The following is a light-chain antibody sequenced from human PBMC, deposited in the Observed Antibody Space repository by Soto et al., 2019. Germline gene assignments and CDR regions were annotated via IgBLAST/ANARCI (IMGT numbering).Light chain of an antibody. J-gene: IGLJ3*02. CDR3: PSYDSSLSGSV. CDR1: SSNIGAGYV. Sequence: QSVLTQPPSVSGAPGQRVTISCTGSSSNIGAGYVYWYQQLPGTAPKLLIYGNSNRPSGVPDRFSGSKSGTSASLAITGLQAEDEADYYCPSYDSSLSGSVFGGGTKLTVL. V-gene: IGLV1-40*01. CDR2: GNS.